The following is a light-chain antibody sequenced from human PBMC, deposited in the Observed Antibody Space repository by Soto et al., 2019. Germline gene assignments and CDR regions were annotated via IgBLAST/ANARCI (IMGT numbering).Light chain of an antibody. Sequence: QSVLTQPASVSGSPGQSITISCTGTSSDIGGYYYVSWYQHHPGKAPKLLIYQVTNRPSRVSNRFSGSKSGNTASLTISGLQAEDEADYYCSSYAGSDNPYVFGTGTKVTVL. V-gene: IGLV2-14*01. CDR1: SSDIGGYYY. CDR2: QVT. J-gene: IGLJ1*01. CDR3: SSYAGSDNPYV.